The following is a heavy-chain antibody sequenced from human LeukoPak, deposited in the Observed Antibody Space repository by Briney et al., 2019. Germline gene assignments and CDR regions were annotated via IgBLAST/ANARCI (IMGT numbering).Heavy chain of an antibody. CDR1: GFTFSSYG. CDR3: AKPNDYYYMDV. CDR2: ISYDGSNK. J-gene: IGHJ6*03. Sequence: GRSLRLSCAASGFTFSSYGMHWVRQAPGKGLEWVAVISYDGSNKYYADSVKGRFTISRDNSKNTLYLQMNSLRAEDTAVYYCAKPNDYYYMDVWGKGTTVTVSS. V-gene: IGHV3-30*18.